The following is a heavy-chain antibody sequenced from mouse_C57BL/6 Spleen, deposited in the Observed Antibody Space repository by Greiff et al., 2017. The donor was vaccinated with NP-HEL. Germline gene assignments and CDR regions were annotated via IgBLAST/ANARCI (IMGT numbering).Heavy chain of an antibody. CDR3: ILYDYYAMDY. V-gene: IGHV6-6*01. CDR2: IRNKANNPAT. J-gene: IGHJ4*01. D-gene: IGHD2-3*01. Sequence: EVKVEESGGGLVQPGGSMKLSCAASGFTFSDAWMDWVRQSPEKGLEWVAEIRNKANNPATYYAESVKGRFTISRDDSKSSVYLQMNSLRAEDTGIYYCILYDYYAMDYWGQGTSVTVSS. CDR1: GFTFSDAW.